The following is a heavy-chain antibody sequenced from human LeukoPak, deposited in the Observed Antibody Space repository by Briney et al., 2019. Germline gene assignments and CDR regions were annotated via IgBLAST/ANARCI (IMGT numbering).Heavy chain of an antibody. V-gene: IGHV1-69*13. D-gene: IGHD1-26*01. CDR1: GYTFTSYG. CDR3: ARDRIVGAIGEFDY. CDR2: IIPIFGTA. Sequence: ASVKVSCKASGYTFTSYGISWVRQAPGQGLEWMGGIIPIFGTANYAQKFQGRVTITADESTSTAYMELSSLRSEDTAVYYCARDRIVGAIGEFDYWGQGTLVTVSS. J-gene: IGHJ4*02.